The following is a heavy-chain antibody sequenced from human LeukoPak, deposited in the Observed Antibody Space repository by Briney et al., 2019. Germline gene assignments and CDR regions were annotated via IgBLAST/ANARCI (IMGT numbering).Heavy chain of an antibody. J-gene: IGHJ6*02. CDR1: GYTFTSYY. D-gene: IGHD1-26*01. V-gene: IGHV1-46*01. Sequence: ASVKVSCKTSGYTFTSYYIHRVRQAPGQGLEWMGIINPSSGATNYAQKFQGRVTMTRDTSTSTVYMELSSQRSEDTAVYYCARATNFYYYYGMDVWGQGTTVTVSS. CDR3: ARATNFYYYYGMDV. CDR2: INPSSGAT.